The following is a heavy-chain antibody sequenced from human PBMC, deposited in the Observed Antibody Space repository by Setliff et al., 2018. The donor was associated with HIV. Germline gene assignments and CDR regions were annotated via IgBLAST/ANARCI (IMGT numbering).Heavy chain of an antibody. CDR1: GFTFGDYS. CDR2: IRSTPYGGTT. J-gene: IGHJ6*03. V-gene: IGHV3-49*04. CDR3: TRDGVIKYYYYYYDMDV. Sequence: GGSLRLSCTASGFTFGDYSMSWVRQAPGKGLEWVAFIRSTPYGGTTEYAASVKGRFTIARDNSKSIAYLQMNSLKTEDTDVYYCTRDGVIKYYYYYYDMDVWGKGTTVTVSS. D-gene: IGHD3-10*01.